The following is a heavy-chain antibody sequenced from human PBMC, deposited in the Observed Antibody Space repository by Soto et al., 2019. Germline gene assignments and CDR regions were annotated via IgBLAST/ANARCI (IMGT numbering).Heavy chain of an antibody. D-gene: IGHD3-16*01. CDR3: AKGYVWTWFDP. CDR1: GFLISANA. Sequence: EEQILESGGGLVHPGGSLSLSCAASGFLISANAMSWVRQAPGGGLEWVSTISGSAGVAFYADSVRGRFIISRDISKKTIDLHWSTVTADDMARYYCAKGYVWTWFDPWGQGTLVTVSS. J-gene: IGHJ5*02. CDR2: ISGSAGVA. V-gene: IGHV3-23*01.